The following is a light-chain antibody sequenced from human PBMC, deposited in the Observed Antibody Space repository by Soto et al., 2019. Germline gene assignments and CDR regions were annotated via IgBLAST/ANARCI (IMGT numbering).Light chain of an antibody. V-gene: IGKV3-20*01. J-gene: IGKJ2*01. CDR3: QQYGRSLPT. Sequence: ENVLTQSPDILSLSPGERVTLSCRASQSISNNYLAWYQQKPGQAPRVLIYGASSRATGIPDRFSGSGYGTDLTLTISRLQPEDFALYYCQQYGRSLPTFGRGTKLEIK. CDR2: GAS. CDR1: QSISNNY.